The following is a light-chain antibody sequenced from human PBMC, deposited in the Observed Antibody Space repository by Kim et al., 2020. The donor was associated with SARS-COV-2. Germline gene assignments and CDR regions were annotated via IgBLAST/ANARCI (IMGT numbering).Light chain of an antibody. Sequence: VALGQTARITCGGNNSGSKNVHWYQQKPGQAPVLVIYRDSNRPSGIPVRCSGSNSGNTATLTSSRAQAGDEADYYCQVWDSSTVVFGGGTQLTVL. CDR3: QVWDSSTVV. V-gene: IGLV3-9*01. CDR2: RDS. J-gene: IGLJ2*01. CDR1: NSGSKN.